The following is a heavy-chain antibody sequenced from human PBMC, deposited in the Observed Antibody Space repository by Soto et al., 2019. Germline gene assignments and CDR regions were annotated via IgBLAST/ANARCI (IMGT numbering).Heavy chain of an antibody. CDR1: GYAFTGYY. D-gene: IGHD3-3*01. V-gene: IGHV1-2*04. CDR3: ARHFPVYDFWSENNWFDP. Sequence: ASVKVSCKASGYAFTGYYMHWVRQAPGQGLEWMGWINPNSGGTNYAQKFQGWVTMTRDTSISTAYMELSRLRSDDTAVYYCARHFPVYDFWSENNWFDPWGQGTLVTVSS. CDR2: INPNSGGT. J-gene: IGHJ5*02.